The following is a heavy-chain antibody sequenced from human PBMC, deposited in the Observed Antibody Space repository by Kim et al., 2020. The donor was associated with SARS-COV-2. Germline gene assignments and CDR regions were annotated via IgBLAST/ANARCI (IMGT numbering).Heavy chain of an antibody. D-gene: IGHD3-22*01. J-gene: IGHJ2*01. CDR1: GFTFSSYG. CDR2: ISYDGSNK. Sequence: GGSLRLSCAASGFTFSSYGMHWVRQAPGKGLEWVAVISYDGSNKYYADSVKGRFTISRDNSKNTLYLQMNSLRAEDTAVYYCAKSGHDSSGYYRYWYFDLWGRSTLVTVSP. CDR3: AKSGHDSSGYYRYWYFDL. V-gene: IGHV3-30*18.